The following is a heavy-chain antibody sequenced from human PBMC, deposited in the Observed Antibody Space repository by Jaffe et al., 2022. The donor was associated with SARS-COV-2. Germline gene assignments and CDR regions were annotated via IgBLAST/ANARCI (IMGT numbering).Heavy chain of an antibody. Sequence: QVQLVESGGGLVKPGGSLRLSCAASGFTFSDYYMSWIRQAPGKGLEWVSYISSSGSTIYYADSVKGRFTISRDNAKNSLYLQMNSLRAEDTAVYYCAREDYVWGSYRFRPHYYYYGMDVWGQGTTVTVSS. V-gene: IGHV3-11*01. CDR2: ISSSGSTI. D-gene: IGHD3-16*02. CDR3: AREDYVWGSYRFRPHYYYYGMDV. J-gene: IGHJ6*02. CDR1: GFTFSDYY.